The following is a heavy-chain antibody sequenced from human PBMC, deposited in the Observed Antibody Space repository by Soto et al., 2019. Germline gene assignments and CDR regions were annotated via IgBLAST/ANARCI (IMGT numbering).Heavy chain of an antibody. CDR1: GXLSSSYG. CDR3: ASSEA. D-gene: IGHD6-19*01. CDR2: IWYDGSNT. J-gene: IGHJ5*02. Sequence: GSLKLSCAESGXLSSSYGMHWVRQAPGKGLEWVAVIWYDGSNTYYADPVKGRFTISRDNSKNTIFLQMNILRAEDTAVYYFASSEAWGRGTLGTVSP. V-gene: IGHV3-33*01.